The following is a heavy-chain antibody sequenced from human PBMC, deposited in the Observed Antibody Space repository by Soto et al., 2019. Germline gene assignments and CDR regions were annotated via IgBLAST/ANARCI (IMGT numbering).Heavy chain of an antibody. CDR3: AKEAVDSSGWYRWFDP. CDR2: ISYDGSNK. Sequence: PGGSLRLSCAASGFTFSSYGMHWVRQAPGKGLEWVAVISYDGSNKYYADSVKGRFTISRDNSKNTLYLQMNSLRAEDTAVYYCAKEAVDSSGWYRWFDPWGQGTLVTVSS. D-gene: IGHD6-19*01. V-gene: IGHV3-30*18. CDR1: GFTFSSYG. J-gene: IGHJ5*02.